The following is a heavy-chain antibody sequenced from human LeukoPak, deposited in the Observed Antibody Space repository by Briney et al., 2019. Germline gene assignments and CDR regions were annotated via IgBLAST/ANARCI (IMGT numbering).Heavy chain of an antibody. J-gene: IGHJ4*02. CDR3: ARDRQYCSGGSCYFKDFDY. D-gene: IGHD2-15*01. Sequence: GASVKVSCKASGYTFTSYDINWVRQATGQGLEWMGWMNPNSGNTGYAQKFQGRVTMTRNTSISTAYMELSSLRSEDTAVYYCARDRQYCSGGSCYFKDFDYWGQGTLVTVSS. V-gene: IGHV1-8*01. CDR2: MNPNSGNT. CDR1: GYTFTSYD.